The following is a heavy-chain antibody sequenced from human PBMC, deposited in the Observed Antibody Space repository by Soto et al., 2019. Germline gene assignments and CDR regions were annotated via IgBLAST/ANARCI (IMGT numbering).Heavy chain of an antibody. D-gene: IGHD3-10*01. CDR1: GFTFSSYA. V-gene: IGHV3-23*01. Sequence: EVQLLESGGGLVQPGGSLRLSCAASGFTFSSYAMSWVRQAPGKGLEWVSAISGSGGSTYYADSVKGRFTISRDNSKNXXXXXXXXXXXXXXXXXXXXXXXXXXXGSNWFDPWGQGTLVTVSS. CDR3: XXXXXXXXGSNWFDP. J-gene: IGHJ5*02. CDR2: ISGSGGST.